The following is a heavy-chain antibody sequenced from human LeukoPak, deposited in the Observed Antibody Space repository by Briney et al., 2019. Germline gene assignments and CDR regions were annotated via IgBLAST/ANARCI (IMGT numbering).Heavy chain of an antibody. CDR2: INRSGST. D-gene: IGHD3-3*01. J-gene: IGHJ5*02. CDR1: GGSFSGYY. V-gene: IGHV4-34*01. CDR3: ARGTTTIFGVVIPRKYNWFDP. Sequence: SETLSLTCAVYGGSFSGYYWSWIRQPPGKGLEWIGEINRSGSTNYNPSLKSRVTISVDTSKNQLSLKLSSVTAADTAVYYCARGTTTIFGVVIPRKYNWFDPWGQGTLVTVSS.